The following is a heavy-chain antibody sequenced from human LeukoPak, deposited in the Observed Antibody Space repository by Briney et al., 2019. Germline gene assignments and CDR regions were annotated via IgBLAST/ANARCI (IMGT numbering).Heavy chain of an antibody. V-gene: IGHV1-18*01. CDR3: AREIAHCVGDCYFGFDY. J-gene: IGHJ4*02. Sequence: ASVKVSCKASGYTFTSYGISWVRQAPGQGLEWMGWISAYNGNANYAQKLQGRVTMTTDTSTSTAYMELRSLRSDDTAVYYFAREIAHCVGDCYFGFDYWGQGTLVTVSS. CDR1: GYTFTSYG. D-gene: IGHD2-21*01. CDR2: ISAYNGNA.